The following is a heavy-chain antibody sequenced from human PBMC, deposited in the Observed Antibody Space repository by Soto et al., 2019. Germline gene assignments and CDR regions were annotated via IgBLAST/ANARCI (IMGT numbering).Heavy chain of an antibody. CDR2: IKQDGREK. V-gene: IGHV3-7*03. CDR1: GFTFSSNW. D-gene: IGHD3-3*01. J-gene: IGHJ5*02. CDR3: AKIRYYDFPRRPDNWFDP. Sequence: PGXSLRLSCAASGFTFSSNWMNCVRQAPFKGPQWVANIKQDGREKYYVDSVKGRFTISRDNAKNTLYLQMNSLRAEDTAVYYCAKIRYYDFPRRPDNWFDPWGQGTLVTVSS.